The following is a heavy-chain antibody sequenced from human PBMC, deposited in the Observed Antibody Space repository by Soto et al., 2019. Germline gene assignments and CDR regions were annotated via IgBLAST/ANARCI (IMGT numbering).Heavy chain of an antibody. D-gene: IGHD6-19*01. CDR1: GFTFDDYA. J-gene: IGHJ5*02. Sequence: SLRLSCAASGFTFDDYAMHWVRQAPGKGLEWVSGISWNSGSIGYADSVKGRFTISRDNAKNSLYLQMNSLRAEDTALYYCAKDTYSGGSNWFDPWGQGTLVTVSS. CDR3: AKDTYSGGSNWFDP. CDR2: ISWNSGSI. V-gene: IGHV3-9*01.